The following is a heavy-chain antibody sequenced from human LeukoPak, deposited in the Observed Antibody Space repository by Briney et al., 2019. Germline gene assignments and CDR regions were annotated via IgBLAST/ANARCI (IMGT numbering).Heavy chain of an antibody. CDR1: GYTFTSYG. D-gene: IGHD6-19*01. CDR2: ISAYNGNT. CDR3: ARDLRITVSVAEKMNSGY. J-gene: IGHJ4*02. V-gene: IGHV1-18*01. Sequence: ASVKVSCKASGYTFTSYGISWVRQAPGHGLEWMGWISAYNGNTNYAQKLQGRVTMTTDTSTITAYMELRSLRSDDTAVYYCARDLRITVSVAEKMNSGYWGQGTLVTVSS.